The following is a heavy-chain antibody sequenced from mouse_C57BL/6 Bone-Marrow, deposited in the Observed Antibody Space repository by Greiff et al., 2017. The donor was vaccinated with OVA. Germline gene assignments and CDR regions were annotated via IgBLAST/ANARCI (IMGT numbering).Heavy chain of an antibody. CDR2: ISYDGSN. Sequence: ESGPGLVKPSQSLSLTCSVTGYSITSGYYWNWIRQFPGNKLEWMGYISYDGSNNYNPSLKNRISITRDTSKNQFFLKLNSVTTEDTATYYCAREGYYGSSYDFDYWGQGTTLTVSS. CDR3: AREGYYGSSYDFDY. V-gene: IGHV3-6*01. D-gene: IGHD1-1*01. CDR1: GYSITSGYY. J-gene: IGHJ2*01.